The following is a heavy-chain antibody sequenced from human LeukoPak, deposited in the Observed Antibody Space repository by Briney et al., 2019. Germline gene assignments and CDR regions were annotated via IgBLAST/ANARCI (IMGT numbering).Heavy chain of an antibody. CDR2: IIPIFGTA. CDR3: ARGGALLSSIDY. J-gene: IGHJ4*02. D-gene: IGHD3-10*01. CDR1: GGTFSRYA. Sequence: SVKVSCKASGGTFSRYAISWVRQAPGQGLEWMGGIIPIFGTANYAQKFQGRVTITADESTSTAYMELSSLRSEDTAVYYCARGGALLSSIDYWGQGTLVTVSS. V-gene: IGHV1-69*13.